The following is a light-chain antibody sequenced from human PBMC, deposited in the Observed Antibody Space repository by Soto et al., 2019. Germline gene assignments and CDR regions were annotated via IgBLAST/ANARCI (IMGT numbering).Light chain of an antibody. CDR1: STDVGAYNF. Sequence: QSALTQPASVSGSPGQSITISCTGTSTDVGAYNFVSWYQQSPGKAPKLMIYEVSNRPSGVSNRFSGSKSGNTASLTISGLQAEDEADYYCSSYTASSTLGVFGTGTKLTVL. J-gene: IGLJ1*01. CDR2: EVS. V-gene: IGLV2-14*01. CDR3: SSYTASSTLGV.